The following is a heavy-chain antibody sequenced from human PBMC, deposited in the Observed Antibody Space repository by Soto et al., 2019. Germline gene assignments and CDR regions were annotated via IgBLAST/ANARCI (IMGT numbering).Heavy chain of an antibody. CDR2: IYPGDSDT. CDR3: ARSSGSQYYYYGMDV. CDR1: GYSFTSYW. D-gene: IGHD1-26*01. V-gene: IGHV5-51*01. J-gene: IGHJ6*02. Sequence: GESLKISCKGSGYSFTSYWIGWVRQMPGKGLEWMGIIYPGDSDTRYSPSFQGQVTISADKSISTAYLQWSSLKASDTAMYYCARSSGSQYYYYGMDVWGQGTTVTVSS.